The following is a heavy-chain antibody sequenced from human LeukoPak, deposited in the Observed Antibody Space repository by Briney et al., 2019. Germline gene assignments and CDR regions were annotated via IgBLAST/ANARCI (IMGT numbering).Heavy chain of an antibody. J-gene: IGHJ3*02. V-gene: IGHV4-34*01. CDR3: AKSNGYGLIDI. Sequence: SETLSLTCAVYGGSFSNYYWTWIRQPPGKGLEWIGEINHSGSTNYNPSLKSRVTISVDTSENQFSLKLNSVTAADTAVYYCAKSNGYGLIDIWGQGTMVTVSS. CDR1: GGSFSNYY. D-gene: IGHD3-22*01. CDR2: INHSGST.